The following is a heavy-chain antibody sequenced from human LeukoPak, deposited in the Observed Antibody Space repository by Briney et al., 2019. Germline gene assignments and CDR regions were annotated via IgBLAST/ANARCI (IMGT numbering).Heavy chain of an antibody. CDR1: GFTFSSYS. D-gene: IGHD2-15*01. V-gene: IGHV3-21*04. CDR3: AKDRGYCSGGSCFHYFDY. CDR2: ISSSSSYI. Sequence: GGSLRLSCAASGFTFSSYSMNWVRQAPGKGLEWVSSISSSSSYIYYADSVKGRFTISRDNSKNTLYLQMNSLRAEDTAVYYCAKDRGYCSGGSCFHYFDYWGQGTLVTVSS. J-gene: IGHJ4*02.